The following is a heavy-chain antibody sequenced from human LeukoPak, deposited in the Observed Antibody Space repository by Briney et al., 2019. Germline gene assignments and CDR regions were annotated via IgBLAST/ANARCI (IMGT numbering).Heavy chain of an antibody. J-gene: IGHJ4*02. Sequence: ASVKVSCKVSGYTLTELSMHWVRQAPGKGLEWMGIINPSGGSTSYAQKFQGRVTMTRDTSTSTVYMELSSLRSEDTAVYYCARPSSATYGSGPDYWGQGTLVTVSS. CDR1: GYTLTELS. V-gene: IGHV1-46*01. CDR2: INPSGGST. CDR3: ARPSSATYGSGPDY. D-gene: IGHD3-10*01.